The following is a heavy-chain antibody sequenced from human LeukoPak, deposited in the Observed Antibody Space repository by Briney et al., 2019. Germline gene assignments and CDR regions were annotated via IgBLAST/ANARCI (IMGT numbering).Heavy chain of an antibody. CDR1: GGTFSSYA. J-gene: IGHJ5*02. Sequence: GASVKVPCKASGGTFSSYAISWVRQAPGRGLEWMGGIIPIFGTANYAQKFQGRVTITADESTSTAYMELSSLRSEDTAVYYCATEGYYYDSSGYPQETWGQGTLVTVSS. V-gene: IGHV1-69*01. CDR3: ATEGYYYDSSGYPQET. D-gene: IGHD3-22*01. CDR2: IIPIFGTA.